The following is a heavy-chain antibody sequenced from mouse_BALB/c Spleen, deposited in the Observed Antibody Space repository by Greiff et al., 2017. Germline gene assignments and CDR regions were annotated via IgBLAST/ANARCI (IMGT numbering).Heavy chain of an antibody. D-gene: IGHD1-1*01. V-gene: IGHV1S29*02. CDR3: ARQGLFYYGSSYWYFDV. CDR1: GYTFTDYN. Sequence: EVQLQQSGPELVKPGASVKISCKASGYTFTDYNMHWVKQSHGKSLEWIGYIYPYNGGTGYNQKFKSKATLTVDNSSSTAYMELRSLTSEDSAVYYCARQGLFYYGSSYWYFDVWGAGTTVTVSS. J-gene: IGHJ1*01. CDR2: IYPYNGGT.